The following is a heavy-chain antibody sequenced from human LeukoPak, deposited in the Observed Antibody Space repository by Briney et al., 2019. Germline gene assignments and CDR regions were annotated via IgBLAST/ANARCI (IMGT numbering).Heavy chain of an antibody. J-gene: IGHJ6*03. CDR2: VYYSGST. D-gene: IGHD1-26*01. CDR1: SRSTTMRCYW. CDR3: ATRKDSGSYFLYYYMDV. V-gene: IGHV4-39*01. Sequence: PSPTLSLTHPLASRSTTMRCYWWAWIRQPPWKGLERFVGVYYSGSTYYNPSLKSRVPISVDTSKNQFSLKLSSVTAADTAVYYCATRKDSGSYFLYYYMDVWGKGTTVTISS.